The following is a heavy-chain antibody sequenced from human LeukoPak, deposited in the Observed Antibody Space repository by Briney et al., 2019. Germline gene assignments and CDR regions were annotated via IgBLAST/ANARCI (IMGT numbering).Heavy chain of an antibody. D-gene: IGHD4-17*01. J-gene: IGHJ2*01. V-gene: IGHV3-23*01. CDR2: IRGSDDNT. CDR1: GFTFSIYA. CDR3: AKPVTTQAYYWYFDL. Sequence: GGSLRLSCAASGFTFSIYAMSWVRQPPGKGLEWVSAIRGSDDNTFYADSVRGRFTISRDNSKNTLYLQMNILRAEDTAVYYCAKPVTTQAYYWYFDLWGRGTLVTVSS.